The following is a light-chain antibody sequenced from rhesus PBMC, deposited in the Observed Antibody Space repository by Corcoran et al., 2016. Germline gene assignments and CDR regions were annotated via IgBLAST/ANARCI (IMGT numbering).Light chain of an antibody. Sequence: DIQMSQSPSSLSASVGDRVTITCRASQDISRYLNWYQQKPGKAPKLLIYYANSLASGVPSRFSGSGSGTDFTLPISSLQPEDFATYYCQQGNSNPPTFGPGTKLVIK. J-gene: IGKJ3*01. V-gene: IGKV1-32*02. CDR2: YAN. CDR3: QQGNSNPPT. CDR1: QDISRY.